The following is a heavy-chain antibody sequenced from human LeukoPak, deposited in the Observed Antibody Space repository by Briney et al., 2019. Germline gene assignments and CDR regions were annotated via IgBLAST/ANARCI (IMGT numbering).Heavy chain of an antibody. J-gene: IGHJ6*02. CDR2: ISYDGSNK. Sequence: GGSLRLSCATSGFTFSSYGMHWVRQAPGKGLEWVAVISYDGSNKYYADSVKGRFTISRDNSKNTLYLQMNSLRAEDTAVYYCAKSETSSGYGMDVWGQGTTVTVSS. D-gene: IGHD2-15*01. V-gene: IGHV3-30*18. CDR3: AKSETSSGYGMDV. CDR1: GFTFSSYG.